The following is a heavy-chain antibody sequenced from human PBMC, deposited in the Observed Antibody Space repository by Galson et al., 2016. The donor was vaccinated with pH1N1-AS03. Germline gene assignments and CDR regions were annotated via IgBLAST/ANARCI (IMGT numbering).Heavy chain of an antibody. V-gene: IGHV1-69*13. D-gene: IGHD6-25*01. CDR3: TTIAAAVTDYYHSGMDF. CDR2: IIPIFGSYGTP. J-gene: IGHJ6*02. Sequence: SVKVSCKASKDTFNTYAISWVRQAPGQGLEWMGGIIPIFGSYGTPKYTQKFQGRVTITADESTSPVYMDLRSLRSDDTAVYYCTTIAAAVTDYYHSGMDFWGQGTPVTVS. CDR1: KDTFNTYA.